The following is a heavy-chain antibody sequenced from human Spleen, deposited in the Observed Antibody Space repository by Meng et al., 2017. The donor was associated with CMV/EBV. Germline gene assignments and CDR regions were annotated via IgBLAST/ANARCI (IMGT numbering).Heavy chain of an antibody. CDR2: ISGSGGST. J-gene: IGHJ4*02. Sequence: GESLKISCAASGFTFSSYNMNWVRQAPGKGLEWVSAISGSGGSTYYADSVKGRFTISRDNSKNTLYLQMNSLRAEDTAVYYCAKLGRQYSGSYYDYWGQGTLVTVSS. V-gene: IGHV3-23*01. CDR1: GFTFSSYN. CDR3: AKLGRQYSGSYYDY. D-gene: IGHD1-26*01.